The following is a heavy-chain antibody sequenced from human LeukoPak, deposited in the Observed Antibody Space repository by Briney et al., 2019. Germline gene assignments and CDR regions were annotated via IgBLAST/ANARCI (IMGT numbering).Heavy chain of an antibody. Sequence: GASVKVSCKASGYSFTIYDTNWVRQAPGQGLEWMGWMNPNRDNSGYAQKFQGRVTMTWDTSISAAYMELSSLRSEDTAVYYCARGVSYGDPPHFDYWGQGTLVTVSS. CDR3: ARGVSYGDPPHFDY. D-gene: IGHD4-17*01. CDR2: MNPNRDNS. CDR1: GYSFTIYD. J-gene: IGHJ4*02. V-gene: IGHV1-8*01.